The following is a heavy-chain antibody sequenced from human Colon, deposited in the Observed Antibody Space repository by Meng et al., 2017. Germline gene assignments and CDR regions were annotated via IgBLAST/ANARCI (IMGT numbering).Heavy chain of an antibody. CDR1: GFIFTSYW. Sequence: GESLKISYATSGFIFTSYWMHWVRQAPGKGLEWVSTITGSGLSTYYADSVKGRFTISKDNSKNTLYLQMNSLRAEDTAVYFCAKDRLAGSTGPDYWGQGTLVTVSS. V-gene: IGHV3-23*01. D-gene: IGHD4-11*01. CDR2: ITGSGLST. J-gene: IGHJ4*02. CDR3: AKDRLAGSTGPDY.